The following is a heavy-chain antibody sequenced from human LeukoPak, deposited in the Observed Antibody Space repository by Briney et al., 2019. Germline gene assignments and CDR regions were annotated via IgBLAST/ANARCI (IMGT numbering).Heavy chain of an antibody. CDR1: GYSLTRYW. V-gene: IGHV5-51*01. CDR3: ARHVEVASGYDAFDI. J-gene: IGHJ3*02. Sequence: GESLKISCKGSGYSLTRYWIGWVRQMPGKGLEWMGIIYPGDSDSRYSPSFQGQVIISVDKSISTAYLQWSSLKASDTAMYYCARHVEVASGYDAFDIWGQGTTVTVSS. D-gene: IGHD5-24*01. CDR2: IYPGDSDS.